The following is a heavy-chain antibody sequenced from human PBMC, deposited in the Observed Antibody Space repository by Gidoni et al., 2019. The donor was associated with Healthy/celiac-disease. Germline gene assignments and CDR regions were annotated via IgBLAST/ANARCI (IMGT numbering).Heavy chain of an antibody. CDR3: ARGLTGDFQH. CDR2: IYTSGST. V-gene: IGHV4-61*02. Sequence: QVQLQESGPGLVKPSQTLSLTCTVSGGSISSGSYYWSWIRQPAGKGLEWIGRIYTSGSTNYNPSLKSRVTISVDTSKNQFSLKLSSVTAADTAVYYCARGLTGDFQHWGQGTLVTVSS. D-gene: IGHD3-10*01. J-gene: IGHJ1*01. CDR1: GGSISSGSYY.